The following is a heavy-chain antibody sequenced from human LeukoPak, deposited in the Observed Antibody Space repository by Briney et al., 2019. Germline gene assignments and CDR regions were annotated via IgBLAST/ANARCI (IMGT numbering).Heavy chain of an antibody. J-gene: IGHJ4*02. Sequence: SQILSLTSAISGDTVSANSGAWIWIRQSPSRGLEWLGRTYYMPKWFHEYAVSVKGRIIISPHSAHTPCSLHFSYVTADASIVYCCARALERYYFDFWGQGTLVTVSS. CDR3: ARALERYYFDF. CDR1: GDTVSANSGA. V-gene: IGHV6-1*01. CDR2: TYYMPKWFH. D-gene: IGHD1-1*01.